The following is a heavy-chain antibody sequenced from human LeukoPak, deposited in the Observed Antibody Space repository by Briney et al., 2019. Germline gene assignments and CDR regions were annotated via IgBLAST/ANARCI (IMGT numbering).Heavy chain of an antibody. CDR3: ARDPYNGYYGDDYYYYMDV. J-gene: IGHJ6*03. D-gene: IGHD4-17*01. V-gene: IGHV3-7*01. CDR1: GFTFSSYW. CDR2: IKQDGSEK. Sequence: GGSLRLSCAASGFTFSSYWMSWVRQAPGKGLEWVANIKQDGSEKYYVDSVKGRFTISRDNAKNSLYLQMNSLRAEDTAVYYCARDPYNGYYGDDYYYYMDVWGKGTTVTISS.